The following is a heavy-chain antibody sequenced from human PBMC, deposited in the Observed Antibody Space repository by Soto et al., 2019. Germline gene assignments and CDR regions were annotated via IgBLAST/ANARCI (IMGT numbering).Heavy chain of an antibody. Sequence: SETLSLTCTVSGGSLSSSSYYWGWIRQPPGKGLEWIGSIYYSGSTYYNPSLKSRVTISVDTSKNQFSLKLSSVTAADTDVYYCARGYYYMDVWGKGTTVTVPS. CDR3: ARGYYYMDV. CDR2: IYYSGST. CDR1: GGSLSSSSYY. J-gene: IGHJ6*03. V-gene: IGHV4-39*01.